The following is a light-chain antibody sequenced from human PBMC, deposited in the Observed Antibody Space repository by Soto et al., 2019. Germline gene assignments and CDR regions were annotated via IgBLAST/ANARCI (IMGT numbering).Light chain of an antibody. Sequence: EIVLTQSPGTLSLSPGERATLSCRASQSFNSIYLAWYQQKPGPAPRLLIYGASSRATGIPDRFSGSGSGTDFTFTISRLEPEDFAVYYCHQYDSWTFGQGTKVDIK. CDR2: GAS. CDR3: HQYDSWT. V-gene: IGKV3-20*01. J-gene: IGKJ1*01. CDR1: QSFNSIY.